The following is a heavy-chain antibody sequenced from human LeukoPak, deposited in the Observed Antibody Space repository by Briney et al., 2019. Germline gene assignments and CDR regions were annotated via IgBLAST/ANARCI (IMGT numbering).Heavy chain of an antibody. V-gene: IGHV3-30*02. Sequence: SGGSLRLSCAASGFTFSSYGMHWVRQAPGKGLEWVAFIRYDGSNKYYADSVKGRFTISRDNSKNTLYLQMNSLRAEDTAVYYCAKAGYCSSTSCYPPNFDYWGQGTLVTVSS. CDR3: AKAGYCSSTSCYPPNFDY. CDR2: IRYDGSNK. D-gene: IGHD2-2*01. CDR1: GFTFSSYG. J-gene: IGHJ4*02.